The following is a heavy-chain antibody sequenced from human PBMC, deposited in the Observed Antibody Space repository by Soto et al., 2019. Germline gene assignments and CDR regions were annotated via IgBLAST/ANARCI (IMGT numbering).Heavy chain of an antibody. Sequence: QVQLVESGGGVVQPGRSLRLSCAAPGFTFSSYGMHWVRQAPGKGLEWVAVISYDGSNKYYADSVKGRFTISRDNSKNTLYLQMNSLRAEDTAVYYCAMPMTTDSYWGQGTLVTVSS. D-gene: IGHD4-17*01. V-gene: IGHV3-30*03. CDR1: GFTFSSYG. CDR3: AMPMTTDSY. J-gene: IGHJ4*02. CDR2: ISYDGSNK.